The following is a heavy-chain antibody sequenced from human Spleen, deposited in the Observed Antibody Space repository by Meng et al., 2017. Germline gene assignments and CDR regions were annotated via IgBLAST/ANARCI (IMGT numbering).Heavy chain of an antibody. J-gene: IGHJ4*02. D-gene: IGHD6-13*01. CDR1: GYTFPDYW. Sequence: QVQLVQSGAEVKKPGASVKVSCKASGYTFPDYWLHWVRQAPGQGLEWMGRIDPKNGDTHYAQKFQGRVTMTGDTSISTAYMDLSGLRSDDTAVYYCARDEDISAAGKLFGDYWGQGTLVTVSS. CDR3: ARDEDISAAGKLFGDY. CDR2: IDPKNGDT. V-gene: IGHV1-2*06.